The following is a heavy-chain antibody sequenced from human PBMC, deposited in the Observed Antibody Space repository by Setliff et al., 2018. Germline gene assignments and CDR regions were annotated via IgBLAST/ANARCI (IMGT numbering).Heavy chain of an antibody. CDR2: INHSGST. J-gene: IGHJ5*02. Sequence: PSETLSLTCAVYGGSFSGYYWSWIRQPPGKGREWIGEINHSGSTDYSPSLRSRVTISLGTSKNQFSLQLTSVTAADTAVYYCARASLGYDFWSGYYSPELWLDPWGQGTLVTVSS. CDR1: GGSFSGYY. V-gene: IGHV4-34*01. D-gene: IGHD3-3*01. CDR3: ARASLGYDFWSGYYSPELWLDP.